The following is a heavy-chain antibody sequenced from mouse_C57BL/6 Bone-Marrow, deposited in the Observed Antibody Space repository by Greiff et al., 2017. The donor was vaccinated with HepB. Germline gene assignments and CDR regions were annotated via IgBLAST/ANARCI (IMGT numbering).Heavy chain of an antibody. D-gene: IGHD2-3*01. CDR1: GYTFTDYY. CDR2: IFPGSGST. V-gene: IGHV1-75*01. J-gene: IGHJ1*03. Sequence: VQLQQSGPELVKPGASVKISCKASGYTFTDYYINWVKQRPGQGLEWIGWIFPGSGSTYYNEKFKGKATLTVDKSSSTAYMLLSSLTSEDSAVYFCARYALYDGGRWYFDVWGTGTTVTVSS. CDR3: ARYALYDGGRWYFDV.